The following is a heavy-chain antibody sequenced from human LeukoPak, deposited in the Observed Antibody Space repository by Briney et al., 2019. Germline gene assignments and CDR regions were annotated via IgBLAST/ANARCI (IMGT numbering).Heavy chain of an antibody. CDR3: ARGFRYNSNWFDP. D-gene: IGHD1-1*01. CDR2: INPNSGGT. Sequence: ASVKVSCKASGYTFTGYYMHWVRQAPGQGLDWMGWINPNSGGTNYAQKFEGRVTMTRDTSISTAYMELSRLRSDDTAVYYCARGFRYNSNWFDPWGQGTLVTVSS. V-gene: IGHV1-2*02. CDR1: GYTFTGYY. J-gene: IGHJ5*02.